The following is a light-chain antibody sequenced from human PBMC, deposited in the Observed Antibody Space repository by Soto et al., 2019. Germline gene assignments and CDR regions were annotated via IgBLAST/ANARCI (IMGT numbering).Light chain of an antibody. V-gene: IGKV1-5*01. J-gene: IGKJ3*01. Sequence: DIQMTQSPSTLSASVGDRVTITCRASQSISSWVAWYQQKSGKAPKLLIYDASSLESGVPSRFSGSGSGTEFTLTISSLQPDDFATYYCQQYNSYSFGPGTKVDIK. CDR3: QQYNSYS. CDR1: QSISSW. CDR2: DAS.